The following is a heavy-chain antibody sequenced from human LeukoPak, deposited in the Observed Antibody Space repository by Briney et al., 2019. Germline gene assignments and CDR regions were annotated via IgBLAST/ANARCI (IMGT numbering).Heavy chain of an antibody. D-gene: IGHD6-19*01. CDR2: IVGGGGTT. J-gene: IGHJ4*02. CDR1: GFTFTNYA. Sequence: GGSLRLSCAASGFTFTNYAMSWVRQAPGKGLEWVSAIVGGGGTTFYADSVKGRFTISRGNAENTVYLQMNSLRAEDTAVYYCAKARLSTGWAYNDYWGQGTLVTVSS. V-gene: IGHV3-23*01. CDR3: AKARLSTGWAYNDY.